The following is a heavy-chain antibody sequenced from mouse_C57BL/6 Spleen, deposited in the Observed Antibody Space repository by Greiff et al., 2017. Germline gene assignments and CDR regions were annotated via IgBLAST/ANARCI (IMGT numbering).Heavy chain of an antibody. J-gene: IGHJ2*01. CDR2: ISDGGSYT. CDR3: ARDGGYYEEDY. Sequence: EVQLQESGGGLVKPGGSLKLSCAASGFTFSSYAMSWVRQTPEKRLEWVATISDGGSYTYYPDNVKGRFTISRDNAKNNLYLQMSHLKSEDTAMYYCARDGGYYEEDYWGQGTTLTVSS. D-gene: IGHD2-3*01. CDR1: GFTFSSYA. V-gene: IGHV5-4*01.